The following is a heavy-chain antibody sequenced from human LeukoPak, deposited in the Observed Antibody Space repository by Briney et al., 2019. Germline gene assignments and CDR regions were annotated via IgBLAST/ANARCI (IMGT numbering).Heavy chain of an antibody. CDR1: GYTFTSYG. V-gene: IGHV1-18*01. CDR2: ISAYNGNT. Sequence: ASVKVSCKASGYTFTSYGISSVRHAPGQGLEWMGWISAYNGNTNYAQKLQGRVTMTTHTSTSTAYMELRSLGSDDTAVYYCARGDSSGYPFDYWGQGTLVTVSS. CDR3: ARGDSSGYPFDY. D-gene: IGHD3-22*01. J-gene: IGHJ4*02.